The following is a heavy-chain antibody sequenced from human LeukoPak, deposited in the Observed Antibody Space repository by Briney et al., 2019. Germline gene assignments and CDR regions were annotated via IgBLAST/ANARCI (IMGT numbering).Heavy chain of an antibody. D-gene: IGHD6-19*01. CDR2: ISSNGGST. CDR3: ASGVSSDGSY. Sequence: GGSLRLSCAASGFTFSSYAMHWVRQAPGKGLEYVSAISSNGGSTYYANSVKGRFTISRDNSKNTLYLQMGSLRAEDMAVYYCASGVSSDGSYWGQGTLVTVSS. CDR1: GFTFSSYA. J-gene: IGHJ4*02. V-gene: IGHV3-64*01.